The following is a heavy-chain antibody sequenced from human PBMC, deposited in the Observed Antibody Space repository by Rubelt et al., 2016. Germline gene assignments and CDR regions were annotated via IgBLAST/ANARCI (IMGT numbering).Heavy chain of an antibody. Sequence: QVQLKESGPGLVKPSETLSLTCSVSGGPISSYYWSWIRQPPGEGLEWIGYMYSSGITNYKHTLKSRVTISGDMAKNQISLKLRSVTAADTAVYDCRGILTGRSGNYFDYWGQGALVTVSS. D-gene: IGHD3-9*01. CDR1: GGPISSYY. V-gene: IGHV4-59*01. CDR3: RGILTGRSGNYFDY. CDR2: MYSSGIT. J-gene: IGHJ4*02.